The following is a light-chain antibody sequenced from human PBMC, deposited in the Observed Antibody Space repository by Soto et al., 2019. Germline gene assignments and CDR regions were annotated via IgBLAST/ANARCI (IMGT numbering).Light chain of an antibody. CDR3: QQYGSSAPIT. Sequence: IFLTQSPGTLSLSPGEIATLSCRASQSVRNNNLNWYQQKAGQAPRLLIYGASIRATGIPDRFSGSGSGTDFTLTISRLEPEDFALYFCQQYGSSAPITFGQGTRLEIK. CDR1: QSVRNNN. CDR2: GAS. J-gene: IGKJ5*01. V-gene: IGKV3-20*01.